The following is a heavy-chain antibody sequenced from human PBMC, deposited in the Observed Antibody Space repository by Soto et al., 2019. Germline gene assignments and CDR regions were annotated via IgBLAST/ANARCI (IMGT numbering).Heavy chain of an antibody. CDR1: GFTFSSYE. CDR3: ARGDTAMVPFDY. Sequence: GGSLRLSCAASGFTFSSYEMNWVRQAPGKGLEWVSYISSSGSTIYYADSVKGRFTISRDNAKNSLYLQMNSLRAEDTAVYYCARGDTAMVPFDYWGQGTLVTVS. J-gene: IGHJ4*02. V-gene: IGHV3-48*03. CDR2: ISSSGSTI. D-gene: IGHD5-18*01.